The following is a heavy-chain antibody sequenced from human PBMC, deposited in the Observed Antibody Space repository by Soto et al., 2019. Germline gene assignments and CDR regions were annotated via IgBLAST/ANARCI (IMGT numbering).Heavy chain of an antibody. J-gene: IGHJ4*02. D-gene: IGHD3-22*01. CDR2: ISGSGGST. CDR3: AKPYYYDSSGPAVPFDY. CDR1: GFTFSSYA. Sequence: GGSLRLSCAASGFTFSSYAMSWVRQAPGKGLEWVSAISGSGGSTYYADSVKGRFTISRDNSKNTLYLQMNSLRAEDTAVYYCAKPYYYDSSGPAVPFDYWGQGTLVTVSS. V-gene: IGHV3-23*01.